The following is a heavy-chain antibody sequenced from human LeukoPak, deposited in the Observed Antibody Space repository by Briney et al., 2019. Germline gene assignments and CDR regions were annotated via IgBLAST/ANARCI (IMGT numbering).Heavy chain of an antibody. D-gene: IGHD3-10*01. V-gene: IGHV3-11*01. CDR2: ISSSGTTI. J-gene: IGHJ4*02. CDR3: ARSSRGSGSYRTDY. Sequence: PGGSLRLSCAASGFTFSDYYMSWISQAPGKGLEWVSYISSSGTTISYADSVKGRFTISRDNAKNSLYLQMNSLRADDTAVYYCARSSRGSGSYRTDYWGQGTLVTVSS. CDR1: GFTFSDYY.